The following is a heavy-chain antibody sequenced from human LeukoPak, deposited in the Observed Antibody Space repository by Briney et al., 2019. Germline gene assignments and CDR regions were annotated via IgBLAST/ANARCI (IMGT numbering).Heavy chain of an antibody. CDR1: GFSFSDHG. V-gene: IGHV3-15*01. CDR3: TTEYEGSGSAFDI. CDR2: IKSRADGETT. D-gene: IGHD1-26*01. J-gene: IGHJ3*02. Sequence: GRSLRLSCAASGFSFSDHGMHWVRQAPGKGLEWVGRIKSRADGETTDYAAPVKGRFTISRDNSKNTLQMNSLKIEDTAVYYCTTEYEGSGSAFDIWGQGTMVTVSS.